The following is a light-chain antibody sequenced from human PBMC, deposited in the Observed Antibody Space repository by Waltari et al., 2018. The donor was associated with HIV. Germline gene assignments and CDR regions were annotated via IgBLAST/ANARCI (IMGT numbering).Light chain of an antibody. V-gene: IGLV2-23*02. Sequence: QPDLTQPASVSGSPGQSTTISCTGSSSDVGTYKHVSWYQQHPGKAPRLIIYDVSKRPSGVSNRYSASKSGKTASLTVSGLRAEDEADYYCSSYAGSSTFVIFGGGTKLTVL. CDR3: SSYAGSSTFVI. J-gene: IGLJ2*01. CDR1: SSDVGTYKH. CDR2: DVS.